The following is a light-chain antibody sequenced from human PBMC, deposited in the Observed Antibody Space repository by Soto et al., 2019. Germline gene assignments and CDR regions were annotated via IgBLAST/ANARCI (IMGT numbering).Light chain of an antibody. CDR2: EVN. V-gene: IGLV2-14*01. CDR3: SSYTSSSTLV. J-gene: IGLJ3*02. Sequence: QSALTQPASVSGSPGQSITISCTGTSSDVDGYNYVSWYQQHPGKAPKLMIFEVNNRPSGVSNRFSGSKSGNTASLTISGLQAEDEADYYYSSYTSSSTLVFGGGTKLTVL. CDR1: SSDVDGYNY.